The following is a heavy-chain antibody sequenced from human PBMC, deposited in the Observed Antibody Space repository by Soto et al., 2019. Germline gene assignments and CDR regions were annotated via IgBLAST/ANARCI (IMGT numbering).Heavy chain of an antibody. CDR1: GGSFSGYY. CDR3: ARTSGITPTRVFDY. J-gene: IGHJ4*02. CDR2: INHSGSA. V-gene: IGHV4-34*01. Sequence: QVQLQQWGAGLLKPSETLSLTCAVYGGSFSGYYWSWIRQPPGKGLEWIGEINHSGSANYNPSLKSRVTILVDTSKNQFSLKLSSVTAADTAVYYCARTSGITPTRVFDYWGQGTLVTVSS. D-gene: IGHD3-10*01.